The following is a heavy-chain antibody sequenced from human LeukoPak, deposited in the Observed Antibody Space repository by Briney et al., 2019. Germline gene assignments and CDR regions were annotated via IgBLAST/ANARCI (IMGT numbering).Heavy chain of an antibody. D-gene: IGHD3-22*01. Sequence: ASVKVSCKASGGTFSSYAISWVRQAPGQGLEWMGRIIPILGIANYAQKFQGRVTITADTSTSTAYMELRSLRSDDTAVYYCARSGGLDSSGYYSSWGQGTLVTVSS. CDR3: ARSGGLDSSGYYSS. V-gene: IGHV1-69*04. CDR2: IIPILGIA. CDR1: GGTFSSYA. J-gene: IGHJ4*02.